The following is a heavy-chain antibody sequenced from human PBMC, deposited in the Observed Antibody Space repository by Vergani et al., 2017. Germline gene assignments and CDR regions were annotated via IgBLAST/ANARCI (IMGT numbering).Heavy chain of an antibody. Sequence: QVQLVESGGGVVQPGRSLRLSCAASGFTFSSYGMHWVRQAPGKGLEWVAVISYDGSNKYYADSVKGRFTISRDNSKNTLYLQMNSLRAEDMAVYYCAKAYYDFWSGDLHWFDPWGQGTLVTVSS. D-gene: IGHD3-3*01. CDR3: AKAYYDFWSGDLHWFDP. CDR1: GFTFSSYG. V-gene: IGHV3-30*18. J-gene: IGHJ5*02. CDR2: ISYDGSNK.